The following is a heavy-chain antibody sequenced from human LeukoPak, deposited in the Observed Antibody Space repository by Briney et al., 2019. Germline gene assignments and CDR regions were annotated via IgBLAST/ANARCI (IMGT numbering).Heavy chain of an antibody. D-gene: IGHD1-14*01. Sequence: SETLSLTCTVSGGSISSYYWSWIRQPAGKGPEWIGRIYTSGSTNYNPSLKSRVTMSVDTSKNQFSLKLSSVTAADTAVYYCARDFSPLGTKHQTKNWFDPWGQGTLVTVSS. CDR3: ARDFSPLGTKHQTKNWFDP. V-gene: IGHV4-4*07. CDR1: GGSISSYY. CDR2: IYTSGST. J-gene: IGHJ5*02.